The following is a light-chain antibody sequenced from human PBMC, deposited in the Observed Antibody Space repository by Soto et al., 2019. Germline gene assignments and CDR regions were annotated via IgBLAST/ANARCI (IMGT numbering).Light chain of an antibody. V-gene: IGKV3-11*01. CDR2: DAS. CDR1: QSVSSY. Sequence: EIVLTQSPATLSLSPGERATLSCRASQSVSSYLAWYQQKPGQAPRLLIYDASNRATGIPARFSGSGSGTDFTLTISSPEPEDAAFYYCQQARTFGQGTKVEIK. J-gene: IGKJ1*01. CDR3: QQART.